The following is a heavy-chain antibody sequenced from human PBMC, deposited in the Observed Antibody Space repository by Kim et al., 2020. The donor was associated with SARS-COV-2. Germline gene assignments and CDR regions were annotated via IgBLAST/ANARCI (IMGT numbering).Heavy chain of an antibody. CDR3: AKYYQPNYYYYYGMDV. V-gene: IGHV3-30*18. CDR2: ISYDGSNK. CDR1: GFTFSSYG. D-gene: IGHD3-10*01. J-gene: IGHJ6*02. Sequence: GGSLRLSCAASGFTFSSYGMHWVRQAPGKGLEWVAVISYDGSNKYYADSVKGRFTISRDNSKNTLYLQMNSLRAEDTAVYYCAKYYQPNYYYYYGMDVWGQGTTVTVSS.